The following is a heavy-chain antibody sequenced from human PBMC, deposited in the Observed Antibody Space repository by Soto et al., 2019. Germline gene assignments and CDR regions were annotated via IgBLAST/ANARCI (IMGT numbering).Heavy chain of an antibody. CDR2: IYYSGST. CDR1: GGSISSYY. CDR3: VRTLVGWGIWFDP. D-gene: IGHD3-16*01. Sequence: SETLSLTCTVSGGSISSYYWSWIRQPPGKGLEWIGYIYYSGSTNYNPSLKSRVTISVDTSKNQFSLKLSSVTAADTAVYYCVRTLVGWGIWFDPWGQGTLVTVS. J-gene: IGHJ5*02. V-gene: IGHV4-59*01.